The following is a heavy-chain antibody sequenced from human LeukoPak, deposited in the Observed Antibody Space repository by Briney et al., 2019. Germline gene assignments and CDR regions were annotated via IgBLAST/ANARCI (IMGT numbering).Heavy chain of an antibody. V-gene: IGHV1-18*01. D-gene: IGHD1-26*01. CDR3: ARDWDGRSDCFDP. CDR1: GYTFSTFG. Sequence: ASVKVSGKASGYTFSTFGISWVRQAPGHGLEWMGYISGRSDDITYAQNFEGRLTMTTDTSTSTAYMELVSLTSDDTAVYYCARDWDGRSDCFDPWGQGTLVIVSS. CDR2: ISGRSDDI. J-gene: IGHJ5*02.